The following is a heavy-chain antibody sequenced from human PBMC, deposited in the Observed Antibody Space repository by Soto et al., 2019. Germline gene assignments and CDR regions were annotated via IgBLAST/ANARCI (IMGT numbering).Heavy chain of an antibody. CDR3: ARTSGYYDFWSGHLSIDD. J-gene: IGHJ4*02. CDR1: GDSVSSNSAA. CDR2: TYYRSKWYN. V-gene: IGHV6-1*01. Sequence: SQTLSLTCAISGDSVSSNSAAWNWIRQSPSRGLGWLGRTYYRSKWYNDYAASVKSRITINPDTSKNQFSLQLNSVTPEDTAVYYCARTSGYYDFWSGHLSIDDWGQRTPVTVSS. D-gene: IGHD3-3*01.